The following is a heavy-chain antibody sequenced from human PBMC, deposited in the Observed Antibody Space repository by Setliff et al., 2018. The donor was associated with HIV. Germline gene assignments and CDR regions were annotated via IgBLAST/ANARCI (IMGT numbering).Heavy chain of an antibody. Sequence: ASVKVSCKASGYTFTGYYIHWVRQAPGQGLEWMGWINPNSGGTNYAQNFQGRVTMTRVTSISTAYMEMSRLGSDDTAMYYCARESSGWSPPYYGMDVWGQGTTVTVS. D-gene: IGHD6-19*01. CDR1: GYTFTGYY. CDR3: ARESSGWSPPYYGMDV. CDR2: INPNSGGT. J-gene: IGHJ6*02. V-gene: IGHV1-2*02.